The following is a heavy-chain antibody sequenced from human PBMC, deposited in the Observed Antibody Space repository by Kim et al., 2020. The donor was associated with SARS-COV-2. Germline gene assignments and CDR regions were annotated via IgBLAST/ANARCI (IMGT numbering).Heavy chain of an antibody. D-gene: IGHD6-19*01. CDR1: GLTFSSDA. Sequence: GGSLRLSCSASGLTFSSDAMSLVSKGRVNVIEGIAGVSCIGVNTYQGHIVKRRITTSRDNSKNTLYLQMTSLRAEATVVYYCANDRGRAVAGTSGWYAAGRFDPWGQGTLVTVSS. CDR2: VSCIGVNT. V-gene: IGHV3-23*01. CDR3: ANDRGRAVAGTSGWYAAGRFDP. J-gene: IGHJ5*02.